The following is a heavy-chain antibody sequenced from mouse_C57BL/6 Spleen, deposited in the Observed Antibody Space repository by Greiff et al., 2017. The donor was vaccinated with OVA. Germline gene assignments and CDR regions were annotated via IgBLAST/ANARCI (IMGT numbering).Heavy chain of an antibody. J-gene: IGHJ1*03. D-gene: IGHD1-3*01. CDR1: GYAFSSSW. CDR2: IYPGDGDT. V-gene: IGHV1-82*01. CDR3: ARSSKGWYFDV. Sequence: VQGVESGPELVKPGASVKISCKASGYAFSSSWMNWVKQRPGKGLEWIGRIYPGDGDTNYNGKFKGKATLTADKSSSTAYMQLSSLTSEDSAVYFCARSSKGWYFDVWGTGTTVTVSS.